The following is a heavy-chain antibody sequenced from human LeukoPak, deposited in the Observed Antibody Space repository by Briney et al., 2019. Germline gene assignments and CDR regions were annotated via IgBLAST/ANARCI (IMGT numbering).Heavy chain of an antibody. CDR3: AKDAGWELQHFQH. J-gene: IGHJ1*01. D-gene: IGHD1-26*01. V-gene: IGHV3-9*01. CDR1: GFTFDDYA. Sequence: GGSLRLSCAASGFTFDDYAMHWVRQAPGKGLEWVSGISWNSGSIGYADSVKGRFTISRDNAKNSLYLQMNSLRAEDTALYYCAKDAGWELQHFQHWGQGTLVTVSS. CDR2: ISWNSGSI.